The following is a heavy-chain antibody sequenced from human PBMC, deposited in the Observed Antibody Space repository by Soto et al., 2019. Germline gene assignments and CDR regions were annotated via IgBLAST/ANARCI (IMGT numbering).Heavy chain of an antibody. J-gene: IGHJ3*02. Sequence: QVRLEQSGADVKTPGASVKVSCQASGYTFNIYAIHWVRQAPGQRPEWMGWMNAGNGNTEYSPKFHGRVTMTRDRYARAGYMELSGLTSEDTAVYYCARDCTYCGGDTGREAFDIWGQGTMVTVS. CDR1: GYTFNIYA. CDR2: MNAGNGNT. V-gene: IGHV1-3*01. CDR3: ARDCTYCGGDTGREAFDI. D-gene: IGHD2-21*01.